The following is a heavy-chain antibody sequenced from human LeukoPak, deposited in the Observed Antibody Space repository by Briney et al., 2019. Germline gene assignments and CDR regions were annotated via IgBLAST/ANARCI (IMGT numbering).Heavy chain of an antibody. J-gene: IGHJ4*02. Sequence: SETLSLTCAVYGGSFSGYYWSWLRQPPGKGLEWLGEINHSGSTNYNPSLKSRVTISVDTSRNQFSLKLSSVTAADTAVYYCARQDADYGDNFLDYWGQGTLVTVSS. D-gene: IGHD4-17*01. V-gene: IGHV4-34*01. CDR3: ARQDADYGDNFLDY. CDR1: GGSFSGYY. CDR2: INHSGST.